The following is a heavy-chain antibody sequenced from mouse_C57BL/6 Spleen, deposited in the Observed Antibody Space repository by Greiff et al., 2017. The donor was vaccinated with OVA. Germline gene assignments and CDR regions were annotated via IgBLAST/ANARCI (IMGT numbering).Heavy chain of an antibody. Sequence: EVQLKESGAELVRPGASVKLSCTASGFNIKDDYMHWVKQRPEQGLEWIGCIDPENGDTEYASKFQGKATITADTSSNTAYLQLSSLTSEDTAVYYCTTRQLRLRGFAYWGQGTLVTVSA. CDR1: GFNIKDDY. J-gene: IGHJ3*01. V-gene: IGHV14-4*01. CDR2: IDPENGDT. D-gene: IGHD3-2*02. CDR3: TTRQLRLRGFAY.